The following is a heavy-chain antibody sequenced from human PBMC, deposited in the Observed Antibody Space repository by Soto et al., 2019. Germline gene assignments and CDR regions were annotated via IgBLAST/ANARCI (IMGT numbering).Heavy chain of an antibody. D-gene: IGHD2-2*01. CDR3: ARDLKVPAAPTDYYYGMDV. Sequence: QVQLVESGGGVVQPGRSLRLSCAASGFTFSSYGMHWVRQAPGKGLEWVAVIWYDGSNKYYADSVKGRFTISRDNSKNTLYLQMNSLRAEDTAVYYCARDLKVPAAPTDYYYGMDVWGPGTTVTVSS. J-gene: IGHJ6*02. CDR1: GFTFSSYG. CDR2: IWYDGSNK. V-gene: IGHV3-33*01.